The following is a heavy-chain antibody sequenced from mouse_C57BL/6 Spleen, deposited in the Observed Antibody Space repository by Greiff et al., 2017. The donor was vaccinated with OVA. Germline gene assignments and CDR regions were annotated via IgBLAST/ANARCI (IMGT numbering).Heavy chain of an antibody. CDR1: GFSLTSYG. V-gene: IGHV2-5*01. CDR3: AHSGSSYGAMDY. J-gene: IGHJ4*01. Sequence: QVHVKQSGPGLVQPSQSLSITCTVSGFSLTSYGVHWVRQSPGKGLEWLGVIWRGGSTDYNAAFMSRQSITKDNSKSQVFFKMNSLQADDTSIYYCAHSGSSYGAMDYWGQGTSVTVSS. CDR2: IWRGGST. D-gene: IGHD1-1*01.